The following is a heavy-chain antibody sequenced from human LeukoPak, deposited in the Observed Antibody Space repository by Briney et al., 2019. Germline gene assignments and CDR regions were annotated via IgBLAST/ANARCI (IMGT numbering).Heavy chain of an antibody. CDR1: GFTFSSYS. CDR3: AREADGRPTAY. V-gene: IGHV3-48*04. Sequence: GGSLRLSCAASGFTFSSYSMNWVRQAPGKGLEWVSHITASGTAMFYADSVKGRFTISRDNAKNSLYLQMNSLGAEDTAVYYCAREADGRPTAYWGQGALVTVSS. D-gene: IGHD6-13*01. CDR2: ITASGTAM. J-gene: IGHJ4*02.